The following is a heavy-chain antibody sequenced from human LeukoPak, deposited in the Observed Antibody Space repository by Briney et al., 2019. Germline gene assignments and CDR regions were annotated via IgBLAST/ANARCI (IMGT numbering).Heavy chain of an antibody. Sequence: GGSLRLSCAASGFSFSSYTMNWVRQAPGKGLEWVSSISSSSSYIYYADSVKGRFTISRDNAKNSLYLQMNSLRAEDTAVYYCAREGGYDFWGGPGMDVWGQGTTVTVSS. CDR2: ISSSSSYI. CDR1: GFSFSSYT. J-gene: IGHJ6*02. D-gene: IGHD3-3*01. CDR3: AREGGYDFWGGPGMDV. V-gene: IGHV3-21*01.